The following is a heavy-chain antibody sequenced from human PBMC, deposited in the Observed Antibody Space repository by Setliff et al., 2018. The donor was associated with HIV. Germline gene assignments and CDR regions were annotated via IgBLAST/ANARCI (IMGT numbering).Heavy chain of an antibody. Sequence: SETLSLTCAVYGGSFGGYYWSWIRQPPGKGLEWIGEINHSATTYYNPSLWGRVTISVDTSKNQFSLKLSSVTAADTAVYYCARQNSGYAPGPFDYWGQGIPVTVSS. J-gene: IGHJ4*02. D-gene: IGHD5-12*01. CDR2: INHSATT. CDR3: ARQNSGYAPGPFDY. CDR1: GGSFGGYY. V-gene: IGHV4-34*01.